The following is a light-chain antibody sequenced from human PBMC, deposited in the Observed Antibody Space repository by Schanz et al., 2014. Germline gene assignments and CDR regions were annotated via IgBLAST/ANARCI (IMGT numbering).Light chain of an antibody. V-gene: IGKV3-20*01. J-gene: IGKJ1*01. CDR1: QSVSSID. CDR3: QHYSLSPL. CDR2: GAS. Sequence: EIVLTQSPGALSLSPGDRATLSCRASQSVSSIDLARYQQKPGQAPNVLIYGASRRATGIPDRFSGSGSGTDFTLTISRLEPEDFAVYYCQHYSLSPLFGQGTKVDI.